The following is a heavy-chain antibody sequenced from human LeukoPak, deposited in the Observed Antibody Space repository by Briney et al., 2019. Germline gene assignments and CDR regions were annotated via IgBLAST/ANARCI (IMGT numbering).Heavy chain of an antibody. V-gene: IGHV1-69*05. CDR1: GGTFSSCA. CDR3: ARAFTNYYDSSGYSYYYYYYMDV. CDR2: IIPIFGTA. D-gene: IGHD3-22*01. J-gene: IGHJ6*03. Sequence: ASVKVSCKASGGTFSSCAISWVRQAPGQGLEWMGGIIPIFGTANYAQKFQGRVTITTDESTSTAYMELGSLRSEDTAVYYCARAFTNYYDSSGYSYYYYYYMDVWGKGTTVTVSS.